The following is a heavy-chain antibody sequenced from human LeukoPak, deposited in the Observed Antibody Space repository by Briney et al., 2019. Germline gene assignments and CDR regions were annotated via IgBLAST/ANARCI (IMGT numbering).Heavy chain of an antibody. CDR2: IYYSGST. Sequence: PSETLSLTCTVSGGSISSYYWSWLRQPPGKGLEWIGYIYYSGSTNYNPSLKSRVTISVDTSKNQFSLKLSSVTAADTAVYYCARTKYSYGPYGPTLWFDPWGQGTLVTVSS. D-gene: IGHD5-18*01. CDR1: GGSISSYY. CDR3: ARTKYSYGPYGPTLWFDP. V-gene: IGHV4-59*01. J-gene: IGHJ5*02.